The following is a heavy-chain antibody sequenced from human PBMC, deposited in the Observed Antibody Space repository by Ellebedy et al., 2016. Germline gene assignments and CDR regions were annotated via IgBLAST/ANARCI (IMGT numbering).Heavy chain of an antibody. Sequence: ASVKVSCKASGGTFSSYAISWVRQAPGQGLEWMGGIIPIFGTANYAQKFQGRVTITADESTSTAYMELSSLRSEDTAVYYCAREVTGTRGPYYFDYWGQGTLVTVSS. CDR3: AREVTGTRGPYYFDY. V-gene: IGHV1-69*13. J-gene: IGHJ4*02. CDR1: GGTFSSYA. D-gene: IGHD1-7*01. CDR2: IIPIFGTA.